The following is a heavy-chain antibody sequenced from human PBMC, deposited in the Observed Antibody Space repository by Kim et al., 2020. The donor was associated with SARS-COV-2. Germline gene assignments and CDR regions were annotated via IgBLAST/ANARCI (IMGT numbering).Heavy chain of an antibody. J-gene: IGHJ6*01. D-gene: IGHD5-18*01. Sequence: GGSLRLSCAASGFTFSSYGMHWVRQAPGKGLEWVASIPHDGSNKNYADSVKGRFTISRDNSKNTLYLYMNSLRAEDTAVYYCAKEAALRYSYGGNYFYYG. CDR3: AKEAALRYSYGGNYFYYG. CDR1: GFTFSSYG. CDR2: IPHDGSNK. V-gene: IGHV3-30*02.